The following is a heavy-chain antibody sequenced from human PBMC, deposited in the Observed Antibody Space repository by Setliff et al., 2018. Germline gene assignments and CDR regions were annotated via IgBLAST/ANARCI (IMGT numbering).Heavy chain of an antibody. V-gene: IGHV1-69*13. Sequence: SVKVSCKASGGSFSSYAIIWVRQAPGQGLELMGGIIPAFTTANYAPNFQDRLRITADESTSTAYMELSSLRSDDTAIYFCARHSGRYYVPGTFDSWGQGTLVTVSS. D-gene: IGHD1-26*01. J-gene: IGHJ4*02. CDR3: ARHSGRYYVPGTFDS. CDR1: GGSFSSYA. CDR2: IIPAFTTA.